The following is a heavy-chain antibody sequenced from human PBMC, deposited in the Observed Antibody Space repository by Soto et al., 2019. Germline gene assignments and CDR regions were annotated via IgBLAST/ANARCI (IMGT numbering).Heavy chain of an antibody. Sequence: GGSLRLSCAASGFTFSSYGMHWVRQAPGKGLEWVAVIWYDGSNKYYADSVKGRFTISRDNSKNTLYLQMNSLRAEDTAVYYCARDRVWFGEIDAFDIWGQGTMVTVSS. J-gene: IGHJ3*02. D-gene: IGHD3-10*01. CDR3: ARDRVWFGEIDAFDI. CDR2: IWYDGSNK. CDR1: GFTFSSYG. V-gene: IGHV3-33*01.